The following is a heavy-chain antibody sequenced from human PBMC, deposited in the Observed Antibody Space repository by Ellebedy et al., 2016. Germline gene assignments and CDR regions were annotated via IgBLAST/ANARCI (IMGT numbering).Heavy chain of an antibody. V-gene: IGHV1-24*01. CDR1: GYTLTELS. CDR3: AIFYRTGDS. J-gene: IGHJ4*02. Sequence: ASVKVSCXVSGYTLTELSMHWVRQAPGKGLEWMGGFDPEDGETIYAQKFQGRVTMTRDTSISTAYMELTSLTSEDTAVYYCAIFYRTGDSWGQGTLVTVSS. D-gene: IGHD3/OR15-3a*01. CDR2: FDPEDGET.